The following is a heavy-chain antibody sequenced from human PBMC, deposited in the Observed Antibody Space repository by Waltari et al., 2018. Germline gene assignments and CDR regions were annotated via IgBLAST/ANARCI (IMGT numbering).Heavy chain of an antibody. Sequence: EEQLLESGGGLVQPGDSLRLSCAASGFRFSNYWMNWVRQAPGKGLVWVERSSNDATTLTYPASVQGRFTISRDNAKNTVYLQMKRLRADDTAVYYCARLAPRTYRSPVPGRHYYYGMDVWGQGTTVTVSS. V-gene: IGHV3-74*03. J-gene: IGHJ6*02. CDR1: GFRFSNYW. D-gene: IGHD3-10*01. CDR3: ARLAPRTYRSPVPGRHYYYGMDV. CDR2: SSNDATTL.